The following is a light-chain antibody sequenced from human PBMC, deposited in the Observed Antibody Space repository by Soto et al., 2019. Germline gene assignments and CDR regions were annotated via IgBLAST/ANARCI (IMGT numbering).Light chain of an antibody. V-gene: IGKV3-11*01. CDR3: QQRSSWPPT. CDR2: AAS. Sequence: EIVMTQSPSTLSVSPGERAILSCRASQSISINLAWYQQKPGQAPRLLIYAASNRAAGVPARFSGSWSGTEFTLTISSLEPEDFAVYYCQQRSSWPPTFGQGTRLEI. J-gene: IGKJ5*01. CDR1: QSISIN.